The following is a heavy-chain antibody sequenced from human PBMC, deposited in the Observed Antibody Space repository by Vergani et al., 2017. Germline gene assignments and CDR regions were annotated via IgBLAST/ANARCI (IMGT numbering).Heavy chain of an antibody. CDR1: GGSFSGYY. CDR2: INHSGST. Sequence: QVQLQQWGAGLLKPSETLSLTCAVYGGSFSGYYWSWIRQPPGKGLEWIGEINHSGSTNYNPSLKSRVTISVDTYKNQFSLKLSSVTAADTAVYYGARGDTARVIEEPTEKNCHLVDYWGQGTLVTVSS. CDR3: ARGDTARVIEEPTEKNCHLVDY. D-gene: IGHD5-18*01. V-gene: IGHV4-34*01. J-gene: IGHJ4*02.